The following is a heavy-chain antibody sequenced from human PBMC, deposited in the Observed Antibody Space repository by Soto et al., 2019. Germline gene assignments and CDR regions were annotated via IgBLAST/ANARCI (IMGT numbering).Heavy chain of an antibody. CDR2: ISYGGSNK. CDR1: GFTFSSYA. V-gene: IGHV3-30-3*01. J-gene: IGHJ4*02. CDR3: ARYSSSSGSDDY. D-gene: IGHD6-6*01. Sequence: PGGSLRLSCAASGFTFSSYAMHWVRQAPGKGLEWVAVISYGGSNKYYADSVKGRFTISRDNSKNTLYLQMNSLRAEDTAVYYCARYSSSSGSDDYWGQGTLVTVSS.